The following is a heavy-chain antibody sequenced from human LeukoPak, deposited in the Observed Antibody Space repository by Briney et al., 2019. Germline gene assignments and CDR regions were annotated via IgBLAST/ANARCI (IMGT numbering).Heavy chain of an antibody. CDR2: ISYDGSNK. CDR3: ARENSYCSGGSCSTRLYYFDY. J-gene: IGHJ4*02. Sequence: GRSLRLSCAASGFTFSSYAMHWVRQAPGKGLEWVAVISYDGSNKYYADSVKGRFTISRDNSKNTLYLQMNSLRAEDTAVYYCARENSYCSGGSCSTRLYYFDYWGQGTLVTVSS. CDR1: GFTFSSYA. D-gene: IGHD2-15*01. V-gene: IGHV3-30-3*01.